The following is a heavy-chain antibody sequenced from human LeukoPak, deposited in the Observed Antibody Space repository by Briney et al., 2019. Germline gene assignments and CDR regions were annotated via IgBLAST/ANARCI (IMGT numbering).Heavy chain of an antibody. CDR2: ISAYNGNT. CDR1: GYTFTSYG. J-gene: IGHJ4*02. D-gene: IGHD3-3*01. CDR3: ARELYDFWSGYYTGMAGY. Sequence: ASVKVSCKASGYTFTSYGISWVRQAPGQGLEWMGWISAYNGNTNYAQKLQSRVTMTTDTSTRTAYMELRSLRSDDTAVYYCARELYDFWSGYYTGMAGYWGQGTLVTVSS. V-gene: IGHV1-18*01.